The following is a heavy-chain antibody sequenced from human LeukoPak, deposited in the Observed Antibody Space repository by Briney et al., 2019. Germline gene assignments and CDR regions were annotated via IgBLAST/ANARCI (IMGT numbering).Heavy chain of an antibody. CDR1: GGSFSGYY. J-gene: IGHJ4*02. V-gene: IGHV4-34*01. CDR3: AIDPYCSSTSCYPIYYYFDY. Sequence: PSETLSLTCAVYGGSFSGYYWSWVRQPPGKGLEWIGEINHSGSTNYNPSLKSRVTISVDTSNNHFSLKLSSVTAANTAVYYCAIDPYCSSTSCYPIYYYFDYWGQGTLVTVSS. D-gene: IGHD2-2*01. CDR2: INHSGST.